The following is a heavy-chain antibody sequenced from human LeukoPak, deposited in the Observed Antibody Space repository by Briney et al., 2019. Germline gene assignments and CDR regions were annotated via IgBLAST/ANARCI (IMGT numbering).Heavy chain of an antibody. CDR1: GYTFTGYY. CDR3: ARGTMNLDS. CDR2: INPNSGGT. D-gene: IGHD3-22*01. Sequence: ASVKVSCKTSGYTFTGYYIHWVRQAPGQGLEWMGWINPNSGGTNYAQNFQGRVTVTRDTSITTAYMELRWLTSDDTAVYYCARGTMNLDSWGQGTLVTVSS. V-gene: IGHV1-2*02. J-gene: IGHJ4*02.